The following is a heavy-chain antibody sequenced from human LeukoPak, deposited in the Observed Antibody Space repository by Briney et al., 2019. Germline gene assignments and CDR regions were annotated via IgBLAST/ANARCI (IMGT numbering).Heavy chain of an antibody. CDR1: GDSVSSKSTA. CDR2: TYYRSKWYT. V-gene: IGHV6-1*01. J-gene: IGHJ5*02. D-gene: IGHD2-2*01. CDR3: ARVFSGRPRGEARPYCSSTSCSLNWFDP. Sequence: SQTLSLTCAISGDSVSSKSTAWNWIRQSPSRGLEWLGRTYYRSKWYTGYAVSVKGRITINPDTSKNQFSLQLNSVTPEDTAVYYCARVFSGRPRGEARPYCSSTSCSLNWFDPWGQGTLVTVSS.